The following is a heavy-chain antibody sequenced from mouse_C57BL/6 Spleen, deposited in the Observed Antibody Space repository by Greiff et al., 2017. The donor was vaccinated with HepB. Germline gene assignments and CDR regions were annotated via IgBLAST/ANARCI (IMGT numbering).Heavy chain of an antibody. V-gene: IGHV5-17*01. CDR1: GFTFSDYG. Sequence: EVKVVESGGGLVKPGGSLKLSCAASGFTFSDYGMHWVRQAPEKGLEWVAYISSGSSTIYYADTVKGRFTISRDNAKNTLFLQMTSLRSEDTAMYYCARGGVGRRVGYYYAMDYWGQGTSVTVSS. CDR2: ISSGSSTI. D-gene: IGHD4-1*01. CDR3: ARGGVGRRVGYYYAMDY. J-gene: IGHJ4*01.